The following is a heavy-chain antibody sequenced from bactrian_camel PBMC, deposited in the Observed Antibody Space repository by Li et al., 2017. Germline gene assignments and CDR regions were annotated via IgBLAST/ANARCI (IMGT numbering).Heavy chain of an antibody. CDR1: AYVYSRTTA. J-gene: IGHJ6*01. V-gene: IGHV3S53*01. CDR3: AAEAEASLGGVAGDFAY. D-gene: IGHD7*01. Sequence: HVQLVESGGVLVQPGGSLRLSCAASAYVYSRTTAMAWFRQAPGKEREGVAGIDSDGSAFYADSVKGRFTISQDNGERKRRVDLQMNSLKPEDTAAYYCAAEAEASLGGVAGDFAYWGQGTQVTVS. CDR2: IDSDGSA.